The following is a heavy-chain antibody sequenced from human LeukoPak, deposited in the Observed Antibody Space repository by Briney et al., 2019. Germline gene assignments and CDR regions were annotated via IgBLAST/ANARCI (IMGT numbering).Heavy chain of an antibody. CDR3: ARDSPVGFGEFHGMDV. Sequence: GASVKVSCKASGYTFTGYYMHWVRQAPGQGLEWMGWINPNSGGTNYAQKLQGWVTMTRDTSISTAYMELSRLRSDDTAVYYCARDSPVGFGEFHGMDVWGQGTLVTVSS. V-gene: IGHV1-2*04. CDR2: INPNSGGT. D-gene: IGHD3-10*01. J-gene: IGHJ6*02. CDR1: GYTFTGYY.